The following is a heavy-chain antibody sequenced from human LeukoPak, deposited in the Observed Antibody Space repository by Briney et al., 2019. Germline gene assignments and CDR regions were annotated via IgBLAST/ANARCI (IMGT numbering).Heavy chain of an antibody. CDR3: ARELAYCGGDCSEPYGH. J-gene: IGHJ4*02. V-gene: IGHV3-23*01. CDR2: ISGSGGST. D-gene: IGHD2-21*02. CDR1: GFTFSSYA. Sequence: GGSLRLSCAASGFTFSSYAMSWVRQAPGKGLEWVSAISGSGGSTYYADSVKGRFTISRDNSKNTLYLQMNSLRAEDTAVYYCARELAYCGGDCSEPYGHWGQGTLVTVSS.